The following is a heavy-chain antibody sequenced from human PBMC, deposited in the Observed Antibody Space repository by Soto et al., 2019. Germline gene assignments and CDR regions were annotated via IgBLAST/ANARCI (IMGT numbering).Heavy chain of an antibody. J-gene: IGHJ4*02. CDR3: ARGPRGCSGGSCYSDY. V-gene: IGHV1-46*03. CDR2: INPSGGST. Sequence: ASVKVSCKASGYTFTSYYMHWVRQAPGQGLEWMGIINPSGGSTSYAQKFQGRVTMTRDTSTSTVYMALSSLRSEDTAVYYCARGPRGCSGGSCYSDYWGQGTLVTVSS. D-gene: IGHD2-15*01. CDR1: GYTFTSYY.